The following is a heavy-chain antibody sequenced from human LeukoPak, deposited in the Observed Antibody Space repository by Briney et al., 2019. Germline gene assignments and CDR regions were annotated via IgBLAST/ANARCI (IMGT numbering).Heavy chain of an antibody. CDR2: IYYSGST. V-gene: IGHV4-39*07. D-gene: IGHD3-10*01. Sequence: SETLSLTCTVSGDSISSYYWGWIRQPPGKGLEWIGSIYYSGSTYYNPSLKSRVTISVDTSKNQFSLKLSSVTAADTAVYYCARVGAVLLWFGEYFDYWGQGTLVTVSS. CDR1: GDSISSYY. J-gene: IGHJ4*02. CDR3: ARVGAVLLWFGEYFDY.